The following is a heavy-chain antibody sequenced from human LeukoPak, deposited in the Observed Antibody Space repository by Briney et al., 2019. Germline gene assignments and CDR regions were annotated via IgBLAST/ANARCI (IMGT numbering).Heavy chain of an antibody. V-gene: IGHV3-11*04. CDR2: ISSSGSTI. CDR1: GFTFSDYY. D-gene: IGHD3-16*02. Sequence: GGSLRLSCAASGFTFSDYYMSWIRQAPGKGLEWVSYISSSGSTIYYADSVKGRFTISRDNAKNSLYLQMNSLRAEDTAVYYCARVHDYVWGSYRSTDYWGQGTLVTVSS. CDR3: ARVHDYVWGSYRSTDY. J-gene: IGHJ4*02.